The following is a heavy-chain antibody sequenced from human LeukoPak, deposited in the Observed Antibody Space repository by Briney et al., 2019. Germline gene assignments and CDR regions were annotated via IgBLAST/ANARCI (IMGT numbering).Heavy chain of an antibody. CDR3: ARDKEYSSSSDFDY. D-gene: IGHD6-6*01. J-gene: IGHJ4*02. Sequence: PSETLSLTSTVSGGSISSYYWSWIRQPVGEGLEWIGRIYTSGSTNYNPSLKSRVTMSVGTSKNQFSLKLSSVTAADTAVYYCARDKEYSSSSDFDYWGQGTLVTVSS. CDR1: GGSISSYY. V-gene: IGHV4-4*07. CDR2: IYTSGST.